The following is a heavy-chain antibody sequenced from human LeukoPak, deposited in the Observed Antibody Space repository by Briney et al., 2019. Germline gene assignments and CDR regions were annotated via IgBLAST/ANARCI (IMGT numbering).Heavy chain of an antibody. J-gene: IGHJ4*02. V-gene: IGHV3-48*04. CDR1: GFTFSNHN. CDR2: VSRSSSTI. D-gene: IGHD4-23*01. Sequence: GGSLRLSCVAYGFTFSNHNMNWVRQAPGQGLEWISYVSRSSSTIYYADSVKGRFTISRDNARNSLYLQMNRLRADDTAVYYCARDSGWELPRSPFDYWGQGNLVTVST. CDR3: ARDSGWELPRSPFDY.